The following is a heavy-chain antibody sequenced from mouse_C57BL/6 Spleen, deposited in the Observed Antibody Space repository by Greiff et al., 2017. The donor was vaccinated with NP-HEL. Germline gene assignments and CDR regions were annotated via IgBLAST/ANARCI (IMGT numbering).Heavy chain of an antibody. V-gene: IGHV5-16*01. D-gene: IGHD2-1*01. CDR3: ARDVTWYFDV. Sequence: EVKVVESEGGLVQPGSSMKLSCTASGFTFSDYYMAWVRQVPEKGLEWVANINYDGSSTYYLDSLKSRFIISRDNAKNILYLQMSSLKSEDTATYYCARDVTWYFDVWGTGTTVTVSS. CDR1: GFTFSDYY. J-gene: IGHJ1*03. CDR2: INYDGSST.